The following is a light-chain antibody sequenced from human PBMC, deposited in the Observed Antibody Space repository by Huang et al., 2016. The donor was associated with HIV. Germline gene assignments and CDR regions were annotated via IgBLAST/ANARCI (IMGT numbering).Light chain of an antibody. CDR3: QQYYNTPFT. CDR2: WAS. J-gene: IGKJ3*01. CDR1: QSLLYRSNNKNY. Sequence: DIVMTQSPDSLAVSLGERAAINCRSSQSLLYRSNNKNYLAWYQQKPGHPPKLLIYWASTRESGVPDRFSGSGSGTDFTLTISSLQAADVAVYYCQQYYNTPFTFGPGTKVDIK. V-gene: IGKV4-1*01.